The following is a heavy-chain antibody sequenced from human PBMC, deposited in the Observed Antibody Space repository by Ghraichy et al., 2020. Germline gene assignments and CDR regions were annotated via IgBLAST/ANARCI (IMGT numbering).Heavy chain of an antibody. CDR1: GFTFRSYW. V-gene: IGHV3-7*03. J-gene: IGHJ6*03. D-gene: IGHD2-8*01. CDR3: ARDNNDLYYHYMDV. CDR2: IKQDGSEK. Sequence: GGSLRLSCAASGFTFRSYWMSWVRQASGKGLEWVANIKQDGSEKYYVDSVKGRFTISRDNAKNSLYLQMNSLRAEDTAVYYCARDNNDLYYHYMDVWGKGTTVTVSS.